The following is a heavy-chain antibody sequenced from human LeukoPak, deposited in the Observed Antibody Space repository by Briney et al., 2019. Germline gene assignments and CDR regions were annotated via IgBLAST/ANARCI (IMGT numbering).Heavy chain of an antibody. V-gene: IGHV4-4*02. CDR1: GDSISSSNY. Sequence: SGTLSLTCAVSGDSISSSNYWSWVRQPPGKGLEWIGEISHSGSTNYNPSLESRVTISVDKSKNRFSLKLHSVTVGDTAIYFCARVTGTTPFDYWGQGILVTVSS. D-gene: IGHD1-1*01. CDR2: ISHSGST. CDR3: ARVTGTTPFDY. J-gene: IGHJ4*02.